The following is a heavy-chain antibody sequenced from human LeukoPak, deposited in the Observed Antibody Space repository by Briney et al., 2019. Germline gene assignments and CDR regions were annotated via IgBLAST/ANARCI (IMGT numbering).Heavy chain of an antibody. V-gene: IGHV4-30-4*01. J-gene: IGHJ2*01. CDR1: GGSISSGDYY. CDR3: ARFPGELWLGWYFDL. CDR2: IYYSGST. Sequence: SQTLSLTCTVSGGSISSGDYYWSWIRQPPGKGLEWIGYIYYSGSTYYNPSLKSRVTISVDTSKNQFSLKLSSVTAADTAVHYCARFPGELWLGWYFDLWGRGTLVTVSS. D-gene: IGHD5-18*01.